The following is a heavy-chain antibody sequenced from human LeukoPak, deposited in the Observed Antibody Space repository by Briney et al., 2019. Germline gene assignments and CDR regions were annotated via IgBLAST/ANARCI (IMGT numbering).Heavy chain of an antibody. CDR1: GFTFSDYY. CDR3: ASVRAVVVPAAISDGGWFDP. V-gene: IGHV3-11*01. Sequence: GGSLRLSCAASGFTFSDYYMSWIRQAPGKGLEWVSYISSSGSTIYYAGSVKGRFTIPRDNAKTSLYLQMNSLRAEDTAVYYCASVRAVVVPAAISDGGWFDPWGQGTLVTVSS. J-gene: IGHJ5*02. D-gene: IGHD2-2*02. CDR2: ISSSGSTI.